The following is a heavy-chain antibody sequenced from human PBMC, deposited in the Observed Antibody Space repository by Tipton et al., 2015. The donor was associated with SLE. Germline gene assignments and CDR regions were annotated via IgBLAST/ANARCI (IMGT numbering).Heavy chain of an antibody. CDR3: ARDRGSGWFDLDY. V-gene: IGHV3-33*01. Sequence: SLRLSCAASGFSFSNYGMHWVRQAPGKGLEWVAVIWYDGSNEYYADSVKGRFTISRDNSKNTLYLQMNSLRAEDTAVYYCARDRGSGWFDLDYWGQGTLVTVPS. CDR2: IWYDGSNE. CDR1: GFSFSNYG. D-gene: IGHD6-19*01. J-gene: IGHJ4*02.